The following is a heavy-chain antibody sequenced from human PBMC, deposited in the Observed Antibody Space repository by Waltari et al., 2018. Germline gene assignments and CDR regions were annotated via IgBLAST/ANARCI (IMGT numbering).Heavy chain of an antibody. Sequence: QVQLVESGGGVVQPGRSLQLSCAASGFTFSTYGMHWVRQAPGKGLEWVAVIWHDGSNEYYGDSVKGRFTIYRDNSKNMLYLQMNSLRAEDTAMYYCAANFDFWGQGTLVTVSS. D-gene: IGHD2-8*01. J-gene: IGHJ4*02. CDR3: AANFDF. V-gene: IGHV3-33*08. CDR1: GFTFSTYG. CDR2: IWHDGSNE.